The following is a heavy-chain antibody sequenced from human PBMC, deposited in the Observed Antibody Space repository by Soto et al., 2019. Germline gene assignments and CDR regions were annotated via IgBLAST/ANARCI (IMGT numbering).Heavy chain of an antibody. J-gene: IGHJ4*01. CDR2: ISSDGSNK. Sequence: GGSLRLSCAASGFTFSSYAIHWVRQAPGKGLERVAVISSDGSNKYYADSVKGRFTISRDNSKNTLYLQMNSLRAEDTAVFYCARARLGYCSGGSCRRFDYWGHGTLVTVSS. CDR3: ARARLGYCSGGSCRRFDY. CDR1: GFTFSSYA. V-gene: IGHV3-30-3*01. D-gene: IGHD2-15*01.